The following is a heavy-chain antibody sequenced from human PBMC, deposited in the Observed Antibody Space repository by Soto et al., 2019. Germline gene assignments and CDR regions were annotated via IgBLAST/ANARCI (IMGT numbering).Heavy chain of an antibody. CDR1: GGTFSTYI. V-gene: IGHV1-69*08. D-gene: IGHD3-3*01. Sequence: QVQLVQSGAEVRKPGSSVKVSCTAPGGTFSTYIISWVRQAPGQGLEWMGRIIPIPDITNYAQKFQGRVTVTADRSTSTAYMELTSLKSEDTAVYYCARDRITTRGDAFDLWGQGTRVTVSS. J-gene: IGHJ3*01. CDR2: IIPIPDIT. CDR3: ARDRITTRGDAFDL.